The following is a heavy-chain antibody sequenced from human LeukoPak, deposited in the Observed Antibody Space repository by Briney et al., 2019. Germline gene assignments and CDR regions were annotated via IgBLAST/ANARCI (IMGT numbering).Heavy chain of an antibody. CDR3: ARVLRGYRRFDP. CDR2: IYHSGST. D-gene: IGHD5-18*01. J-gene: IGHJ5*02. Sequence: PSETLSLTCAVSGGSTSSSNWWSWVRQPPGKGLEWIGEIYHSGSTNYNPSLKSRVTISVDKSKNQFSLKLSSVTAADTAVYYCARVLRGYRRFDPWGQGTLVTVSS. CDR1: GGSTSSSNW. V-gene: IGHV4-4*02.